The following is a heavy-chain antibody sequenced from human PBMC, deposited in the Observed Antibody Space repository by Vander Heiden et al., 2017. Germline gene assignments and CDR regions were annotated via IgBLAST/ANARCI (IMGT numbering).Heavy chain of an antibody. Sequence: EVQLVQSGAEVKQPGESLKISCKGSGYSSTNYGIGGVRQMPGKGLEWMGIISRGDSDTRYSPSFQGQVTISVDKSISTAYLQWSSLKASDTAMYYCARASEDFWGGPSAVDIWGQGTMVTVSS. CDR3: ARASEDFWGGPSAVDI. V-gene: IGHV5-51*01. CDR2: ISRGDSDT. CDR1: GYSSTNYG. J-gene: IGHJ3*02. D-gene: IGHD3-3*01.